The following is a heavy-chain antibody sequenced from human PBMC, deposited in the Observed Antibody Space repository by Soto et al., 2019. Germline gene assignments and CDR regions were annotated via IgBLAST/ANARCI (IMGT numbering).Heavy chain of an antibody. Sequence: ASVKVSCKASGYTFTSYGISWVRQAPGQGLEWMGWISAYNGNTNYAQKLQGRVTMTTDTSTSTAYMELRSLRSDDTAVYYCARGYYYDSSGYYPIAYWGQGTLVTVSS. J-gene: IGHJ4*02. CDR2: ISAYNGNT. CDR1: GYTFTSYG. V-gene: IGHV1-18*01. D-gene: IGHD3-22*01. CDR3: ARGYYYDSSGYYPIAY.